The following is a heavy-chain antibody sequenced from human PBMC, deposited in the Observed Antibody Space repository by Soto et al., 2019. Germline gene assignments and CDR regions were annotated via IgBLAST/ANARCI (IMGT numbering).Heavy chain of an antibody. CDR3: ARDKGVGGSSWDGMDV. Sequence: GGSLRLSCAASGFTFSSYIMNWGRQAPGKGLEWVSSISSSSSYIYYADSVKGRFTISRDNAKNSLYLQMNSLRAEDTAVYYCARDKGVGGSSWDGMDVWGQGTTVTVSS. CDR2: ISSSSSYI. J-gene: IGHJ6*02. CDR1: GFTFSSYI. D-gene: IGHD6-13*01. V-gene: IGHV3-21*01.